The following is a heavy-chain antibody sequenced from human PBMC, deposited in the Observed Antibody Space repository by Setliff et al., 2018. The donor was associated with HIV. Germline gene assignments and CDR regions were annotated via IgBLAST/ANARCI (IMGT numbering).Heavy chain of an antibody. CDR3: VRGVQSPPHYSYYYMGV. J-gene: IGHJ6*03. CDR2: IIPILGVA. V-gene: IGHV1-69*02. D-gene: IGHD3-3*01. Sequence: GASVKVSCKASRSTFNSHTINWVRQAPGQGLDWMGRIIPILGVANYAQRFQGKVTITADKSTSTAYMELTSLRFDDTAMYYCVRGVQSPPHYSYYYMGVWGEGTMVTSP. CDR1: RSTFNSHT.